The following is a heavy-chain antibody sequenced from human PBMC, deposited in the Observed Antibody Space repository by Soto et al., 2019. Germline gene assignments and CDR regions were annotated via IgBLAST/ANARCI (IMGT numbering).Heavy chain of an antibody. D-gene: IGHD3-3*02. CDR3: VRYDRINMKPYSPEGFHI. CDR1: GDSISSSNSH. V-gene: IGHV4-39*01. J-gene: IGHJ3*02. CDR2: VYYGGAIFYSGNI. Sequence: SETLSLTCTVSGDSISSSNSHWGWTRQPPGKGLEYIGSVYYGGAIFYSGNIYYNPSLKSRITISVDTSKNQFSLRLSSVTAADTGVYYCVRYDRINMKPYSPEGFHIWGQGTMVT.